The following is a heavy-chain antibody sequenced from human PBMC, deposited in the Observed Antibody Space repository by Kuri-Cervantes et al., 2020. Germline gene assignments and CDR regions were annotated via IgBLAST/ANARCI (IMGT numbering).Heavy chain of an antibody. CDR3: ARASSYSNYRFDY. CDR2: INSNSGGT. V-gene: IGHV1-2*02. J-gene: IGHJ4*02. Sequence: ASVKVSCKASGYSFSGYYMYWVRQAPGQGLEWMGWINSNSGGTNYAQKFQGRVTMTRDTSISTAYMEMSRLTSDDTAVYYCARASSYSNYRFDYWGQGTLVTVSS. D-gene: IGHD4-11*01. CDR1: GYSFSGYY.